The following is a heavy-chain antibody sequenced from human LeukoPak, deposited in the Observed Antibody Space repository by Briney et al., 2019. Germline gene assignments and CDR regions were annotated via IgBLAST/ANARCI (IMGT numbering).Heavy chain of an antibody. J-gene: IGHJ4*02. CDR2: INPNTGGT. CDR3: ARVRYDILTGYYTGGAFDY. D-gene: IGHD3-9*01. V-gene: IGHV1-2*02. CDR1: GYTFTGYY. Sequence: ASVKVSCKASGYTFTGYYMHWVRQAPGQGLEWMGWINPNTGGTNYAQKFQGRVTMTRDTSISTACMELSRLRSDDTAVYYCARVRYDILTGYYTGGAFDYWGQGTLVTVSS.